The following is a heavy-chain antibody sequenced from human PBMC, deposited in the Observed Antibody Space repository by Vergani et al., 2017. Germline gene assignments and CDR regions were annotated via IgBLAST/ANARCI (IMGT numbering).Heavy chain of an antibody. CDR1: GFTFGSYS. D-gene: IGHD5-12*01. J-gene: IGHJ4*02. CDR2: ISSGSSYI. Sequence: EVQRVESGGGLVKPGESPRLSCVASGFTFGSYSMIWVRQATGKGLEWVSSISSGSSYIYYADSVKGRFTISRDNAKNSLYLQMNSLRAEDTAVYYCARDLTRYSTASRRYFDYWGQGTLVTVSS. CDR3: ARDLTRYSTASRRYFDY. V-gene: IGHV3-21*01.